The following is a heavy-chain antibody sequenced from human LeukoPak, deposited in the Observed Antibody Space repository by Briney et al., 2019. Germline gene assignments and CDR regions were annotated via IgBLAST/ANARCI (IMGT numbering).Heavy chain of an antibody. CDR1: GFTFRIYG. CDR3: ARATRNGYDY. CDR2: ISHTSDSI. Sequence: QPGGSLRLSCVASGFTFRIYGMNWVRQAPGKGPEWVSYISHTSDSILYADSVKGRFTMSRDNAKKSLYLQMNSLRAEDSAVYYRARATRNGYDYWGQGTLVTVSS. D-gene: IGHD5-24*01. V-gene: IGHV3-48*01. J-gene: IGHJ4*02.